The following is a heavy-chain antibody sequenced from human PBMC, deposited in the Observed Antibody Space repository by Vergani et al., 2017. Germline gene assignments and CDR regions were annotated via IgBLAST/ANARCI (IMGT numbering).Heavy chain of an antibody. CDR2: ISSSSSTI. CDR1: GFTFSSYS. J-gene: IGHJ4*02. V-gene: IGHV3-48*01. D-gene: IGHD1-14*01. CDR3: ASQRNPMGPYNFDY. Sequence: EVQLVESGGGLVQPGGSLRLSCAASGFTFSSYSMNWVRQAPGKGLEWVSYISSSSSTIYYADSVKGRFTISRDNAKNSLYLQMNSLRAEDTAVYYCASQRNPMGPYNFDYWGQGTLVTVSS.